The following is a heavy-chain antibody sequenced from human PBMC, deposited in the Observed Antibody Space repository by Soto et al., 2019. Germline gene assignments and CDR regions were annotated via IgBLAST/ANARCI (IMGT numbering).Heavy chain of an antibody. J-gene: IGHJ3*02. D-gene: IGHD2-2*01. CDR1: GFTFSSYW. CDR2: IKQDGSEK. V-gene: IGHV3-7*01. Sequence: GGSLRLSCAASGFTFSSYWMSWVRQAPGKGLEWVANIKQDGSEKYYVDSVKGRFTISRDNAKNSLYLQMNSLRAEDTAVYYCAREGGGYCSSTSCYRPLGAFDIWGQGTMVTVSS. CDR3: AREGGGYCSSTSCYRPLGAFDI.